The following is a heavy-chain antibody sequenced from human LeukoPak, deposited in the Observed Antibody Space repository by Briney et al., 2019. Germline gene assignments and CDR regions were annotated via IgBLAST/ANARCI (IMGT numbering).Heavy chain of an antibody. CDR1: GGSISTTNYY. Sequence: SETLSLTCSVSGGSISTTNYYWSWIRQPAGKGLEWIGRIYTSGSTNYNPSLKSRVTISVDTSKNQFSLKLSSVTAADTAVYYCARGGIAARHYYYYYMDVWGKGTTVTVSS. CDR2: IYTSGST. V-gene: IGHV4-61*02. D-gene: IGHD6-6*01. J-gene: IGHJ6*03. CDR3: ARGGIAARHYYYYYMDV.